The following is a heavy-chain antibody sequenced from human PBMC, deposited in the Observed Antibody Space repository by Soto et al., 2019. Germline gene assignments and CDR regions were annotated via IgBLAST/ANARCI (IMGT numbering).Heavy chain of an antibody. CDR2: IYSGGYT. CDR3: ARANGLNYMDD. D-gene: IGHD1-1*01. Sequence: GGSLRLSFAASGFNVSSNYMSWVRQAPGKGLEWISIIYSGGYTYYADSVKGRFTISRDNSKNTLFLRMNSLRAEDTAVYYCARANGLNYMDDWGQGTTVTVSS. V-gene: IGHV3-53*01. CDR1: GFNVSSNY. J-gene: IGHJ6*02.